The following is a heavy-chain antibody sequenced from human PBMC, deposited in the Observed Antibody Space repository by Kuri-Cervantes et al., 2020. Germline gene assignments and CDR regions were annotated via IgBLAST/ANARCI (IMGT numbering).Heavy chain of an antibody. V-gene: IGHV4-30-4*01. CDR2: IYHSGST. J-gene: IGHJ5*02. Sequence: LRLSCTVAGGSISSGDYYWSWIRQPPGKGLEWIGYIYHSGSTCYNPSLKSRVTISVDTSKNQFTLKLRPVTAADTAVYYCAGAVVGSGWLNWFDPWGQGTLVTVSS. CDR3: AGAVVGSGWLNWFDP. D-gene: IGHD6-19*01. CDR1: GGSISSGDYY.